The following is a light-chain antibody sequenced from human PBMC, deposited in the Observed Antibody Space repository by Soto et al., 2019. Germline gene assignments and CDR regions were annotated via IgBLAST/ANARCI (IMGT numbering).Light chain of an antibody. V-gene: IGKV1-5*03. CDR3: QQYNTYSRT. J-gene: IGKJ1*01. CDR1: QSISTS. Sequence: DIQMTQSPSTLSASVGDRVTVTCRASQSISTSLAWYQQKPGKAPKLLIYKASNLESGVPSRFSGSGSGTEFTLTISSLQPDDFATYYCQQYNTYSRTFGQGTTVEIK. CDR2: KAS.